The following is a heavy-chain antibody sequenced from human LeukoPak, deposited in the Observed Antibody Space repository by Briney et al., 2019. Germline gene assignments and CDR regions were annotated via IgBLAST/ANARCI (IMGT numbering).Heavy chain of an antibody. CDR3: ARDERYSSSWYIYFQH. V-gene: IGHV1-69*04. J-gene: IGHJ1*01. CDR2: IIPILGIA. Sequence: SVKVSCKASGGTFSSYAISWVRQAPGQGLEWMGRIIPILGIANYAQKFQGRVTITADKSTSTAYMELSSLRPEDTAVYYCARDERYSSSWYIYFQHWGQGTLVTVSS. CDR1: GGTFSSYA. D-gene: IGHD6-13*01.